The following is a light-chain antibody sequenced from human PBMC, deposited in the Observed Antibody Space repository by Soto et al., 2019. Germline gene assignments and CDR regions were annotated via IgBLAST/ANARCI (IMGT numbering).Light chain of an antibody. Sequence: QSVPTQPPSASGSPGQSVTISCTGTSSDVGANNDYVSWYQQHPGKVPKLMIYEVSKRPPGVPDRFSGSKSGNTASLTVSGLQADDGADYYCSSYAGSDNFVFGTGTKLTVL. CDR1: SSDVGANNDY. CDR3: SSYAGSDNFV. J-gene: IGLJ1*01. CDR2: EVS. V-gene: IGLV2-8*01.